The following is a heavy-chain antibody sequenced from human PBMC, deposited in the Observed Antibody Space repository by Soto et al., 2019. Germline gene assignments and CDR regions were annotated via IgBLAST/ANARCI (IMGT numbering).Heavy chain of an antibody. J-gene: IGHJ4*02. CDR1: GFTFSSYE. CDR2: ISSSGSTI. V-gene: IGHV3-48*03. Sequence: LRLSCAASGFTFSSYEMNWVRQAPGKGLEWVSYISSSGSTIYYADSVKGRFTISRDNAKNSLYLQMNSLRAEDTAVYYCARDLWYYYDSSGYPGAVDYWGQGTLVTVSS. CDR3: ARDLWYYYDSSGYPGAVDY. D-gene: IGHD3-22*01.